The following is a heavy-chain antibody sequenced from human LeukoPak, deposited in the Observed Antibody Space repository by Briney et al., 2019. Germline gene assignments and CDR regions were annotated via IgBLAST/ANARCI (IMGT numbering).Heavy chain of an antibody. V-gene: IGHV1-69*05. D-gene: IGHD6-19*01. Sequence: SVNVSCKASGGTFSSYAISWVRQPPGQGLEWMGGILPIFGTANYAQKFEGRVTITTDESPSTAYIDLSSLRSEDTAVYYRARPQGSGPYLWGNWFDPWGQGTLVPSPQ. J-gene: IGHJ5*02. CDR3: ARPQGSGPYLWGNWFDP. CDR1: GGTFSSYA. CDR2: ILPIFGTA.